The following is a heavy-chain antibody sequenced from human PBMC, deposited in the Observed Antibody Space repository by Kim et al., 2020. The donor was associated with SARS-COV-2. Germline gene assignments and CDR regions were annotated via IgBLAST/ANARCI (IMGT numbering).Heavy chain of an antibody. J-gene: IGHJ6*02. CDR2: ISYDGSNK. CDR1: GFTFSSYA. V-gene: IGHV3-30-3*01. CDR3: ARDFGPTGDKWGLLWVGGLYASGGMDV. D-gene: IGHD3-10*01. Sequence: GGSLRLSCAASGFTFSSYAMHWVRQAPGKGLEWVAVISYDGSNKYYADSVKGRFTISRDNSKNTLYLQMNSLRAEDTAVYYCARDFGPTGDKWGLLWVGGLYASGGMDVWGQGTTVTVSS.